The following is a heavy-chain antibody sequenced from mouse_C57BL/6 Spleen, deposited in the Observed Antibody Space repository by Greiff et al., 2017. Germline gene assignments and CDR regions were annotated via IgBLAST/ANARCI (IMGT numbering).Heavy chain of an antibody. CDR3: ARGGDGYSYYFDY. CDR1: GYTFTSYW. D-gene: IGHD2-3*01. CDR2: IDPSDSET. J-gene: IGHJ2*01. Sequence: QVQLQQPGAELVRPGSSVKLSCKASGYTFTSYWMHWVKQRPIQGLEWIGNIDPSDSETHYNQKFKDKATLTVDKSSSTAYMQLSSLTSEDSAVYYCARGGDGYSYYFDYWGQGTTLTVSS. V-gene: IGHV1-52*01.